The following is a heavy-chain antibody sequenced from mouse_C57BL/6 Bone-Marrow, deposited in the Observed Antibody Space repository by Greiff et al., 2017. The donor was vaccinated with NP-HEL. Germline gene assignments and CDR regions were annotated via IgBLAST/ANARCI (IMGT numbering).Heavy chain of an antibody. D-gene: IGHD1-1*01. CDR2: ISNGGGST. CDR1: GFTFSDYY. V-gene: IGHV5-12*01. Sequence: EVQRVESGGGLVQPGGSLKLSCAASGFTFSDYYMYWVRQTPEKRLEWVAYISNGGGSTYYPDTVKGRFTISRDNAKNPLYLQMSRLKSEDTAMYYCARHTVVAYWYFDVWGTGTTVTVSS. J-gene: IGHJ1*03. CDR3: ARHTVVAYWYFDV.